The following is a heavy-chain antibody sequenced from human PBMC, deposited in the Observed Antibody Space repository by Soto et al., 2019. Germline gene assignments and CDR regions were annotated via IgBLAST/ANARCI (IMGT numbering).Heavy chain of an antibody. D-gene: IGHD3-3*01. Sequence: EMQLVESGGGLVQPGGSLRLSCAASGFTFSNYEFNWVRQAPGKGLEWVSYISSNGRTLYYADSLTGRFTISRDDASNSIYLQMNSLRADDTAVYYCAREGLGRRIIQPYYHDGMDVWGHGTTVIVSS. J-gene: IGHJ6*02. CDR2: ISSNGRTL. V-gene: IGHV3-48*03. CDR1: GFTFSNYE. CDR3: AREGLGRRIIQPYYHDGMDV.